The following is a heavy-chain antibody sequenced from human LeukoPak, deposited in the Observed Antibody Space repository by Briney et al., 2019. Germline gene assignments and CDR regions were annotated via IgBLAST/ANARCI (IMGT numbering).Heavy chain of an antibody. Sequence: GGSLRLSCAASGFTFSSYSMNWVRQAPGKGLEWVSSISSSSSYIYYADSVKGRFTISRDNAKNSLYLQMNSLRAEDTAVYYCARSIAVVEGGMDVWGQGTTVTVSS. CDR2: ISSSSSYI. J-gene: IGHJ6*02. V-gene: IGHV3-21*01. CDR3: ARSIAVVEGGMDV. CDR1: GFTFSSYS. D-gene: IGHD6-19*01.